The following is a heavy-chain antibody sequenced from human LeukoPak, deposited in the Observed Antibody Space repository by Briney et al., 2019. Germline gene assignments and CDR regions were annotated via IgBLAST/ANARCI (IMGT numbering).Heavy chain of an antibody. J-gene: IGHJ4*02. CDR1: GFTFSSYS. CDR2: ISSSSSYI. Sequence: GWSLRLSCAASGFTFSSYSMNWVRQAPGKGLEWVSSISSSSSYIYYADSVKGRFTISRDNAKNSLYLQMNSLRAEDTAVYYCARDLYGFGVVIPSDYWGQGTLVTVSS. D-gene: IGHD3-3*01. V-gene: IGHV3-21*01. CDR3: ARDLYGFGVVIPSDY.